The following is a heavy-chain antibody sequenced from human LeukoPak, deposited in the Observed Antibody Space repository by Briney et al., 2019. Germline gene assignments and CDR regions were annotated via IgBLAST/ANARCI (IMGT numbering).Heavy chain of an antibody. D-gene: IGHD3-22*01. CDR1: GGSFSGYY. CDR2: INNSGST. V-gene: IGHV4-34*01. Sequence: SETLSLTCAVYGGSFSGYYWSWLRQPPGKGLEWIGEINNSGSTNYNTTLKSRVTISVDTSKNQFSLKLSSVTAADTAVYYCARGRYSGYDWPPMIVVVITAADYYYYYMDVWGKGTTVTVSS. CDR3: ARGRYSGYDWPPMIVVVITAADYYYYYMDV. J-gene: IGHJ6*03.